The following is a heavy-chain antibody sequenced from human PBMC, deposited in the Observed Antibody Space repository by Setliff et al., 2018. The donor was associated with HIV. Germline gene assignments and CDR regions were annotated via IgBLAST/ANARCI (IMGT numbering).Heavy chain of an antibody. CDR1: GFTVIRNH. CDR2: IRYDGSYR. V-gene: IGHV3-30*02. D-gene: IGHD6-13*01. CDR3: ARGRYRSRWYASDHYYIDV. Sequence: PGGSLRLFCAASGFTVIRNHMYWVRQAPGKGLEWVAFIRYDGSYRYYVDSVKGRFTISRDNSKNTMFLQMNSLRVEDTALYYCARGRYRSRWYASDHYYIDVWGKGTTVTVSS. J-gene: IGHJ6*03.